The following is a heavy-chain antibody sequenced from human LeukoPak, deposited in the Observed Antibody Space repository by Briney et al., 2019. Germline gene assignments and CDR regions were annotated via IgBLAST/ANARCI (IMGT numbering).Heavy chain of an antibody. Sequence: GGSLRLSCAASGVTVSNNYMTWVRQAPGKGLEWVSVIYSGGTTYYADSVKGRFTISRDNSKNTVYLQMNSLRAEDTAVYYCAREAGCSLDYWAQGTLVSVSS. D-gene: IGHD2-15*01. V-gene: IGHV3-53*01. CDR2: IYSGGTT. CDR3: AREAGCSLDY. J-gene: IGHJ4*02. CDR1: GVTVSNNY.